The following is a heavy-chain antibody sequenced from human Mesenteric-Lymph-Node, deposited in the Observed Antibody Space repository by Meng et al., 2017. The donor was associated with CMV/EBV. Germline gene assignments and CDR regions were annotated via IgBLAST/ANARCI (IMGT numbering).Heavy chain of an antibody. D-gene: IGHD6-13*01. Sequence: GGSLRLSCAASGFTFSSYSMHWVRQAPGKGLEWVAVIPYDGNNEHYADPVRGRFSIARDNSKNTLYLQLNSLRVDDTGVYYWAGGTGSGSWRIDSWGQGTLVTVSS. CDR3: AGGTGSGSWRIDS. CDR1: GFTFSSYS. CDR2: IPYDGNNE. V-gene: IGHV3-30*04. J-gene: IGHJ4*02.